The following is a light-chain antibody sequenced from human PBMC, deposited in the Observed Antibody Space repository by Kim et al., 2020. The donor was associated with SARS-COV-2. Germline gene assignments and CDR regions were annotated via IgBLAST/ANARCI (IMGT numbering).Light chain of an antibody. CDR3: QAHDNDIVV. V-gene: IGLV6-57*03. CDR2: EDF. Sequence: GKTVITTCTRSGGSLVDSFVQWYRQRPGSAPTTVIYEDFQRPSGVPDRFSCSIDKSSNSASLTISGLTTEDEAVYYCQAHDNDIVVFGGGTQLTVL. J-gene: IGLJ3*02. CDR1: GGSLVDSF.